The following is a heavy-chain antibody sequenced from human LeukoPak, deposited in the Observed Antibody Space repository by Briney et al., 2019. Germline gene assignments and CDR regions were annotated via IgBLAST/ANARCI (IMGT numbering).Heavy chain of an antibody. D-gene: IGHD3-22*01. CDR1: GGSISSGGYS. CDR3: ARGLTYYFDSSGYYVTDAFDI. Sequence: SQTLSLTCAVSGGSISSGGYSWSWIRQPPGKGLEWIGYIYHSGSTYYNPSLKSRVTISVDRSKNQFSLKLSSVTAADTAVYYCARGLTYYFDSSGYYVTDAFDIWGQGTMVTVSS. V-gene: IGHV4-30-2*01. CDR2: IYHSGST. J-gene: IGHJ3*02.